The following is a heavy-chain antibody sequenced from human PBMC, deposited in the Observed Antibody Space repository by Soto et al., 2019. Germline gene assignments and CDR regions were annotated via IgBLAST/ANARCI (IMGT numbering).Heavy chain of an antibody. CDR3: ARAFRGGVVITTSSARIDH. CDR2: ISPDGGST. V-gene: IGHV1-46*01. Sequence: QVQLVQSGTEVKKPGASVKVSCKASGYAFTDFYIHWVRQAPGQGLEWMGVISPDGGSTIFSQKFQARVTMTRDTSTGTVDMELSSLRSDDTAVYYCARAFRGGVVITTSSARIDHWGQGTLVTVS. J-gene: IGHJ4*02. D-gene: IGHD3-3*01. CDR1: GYAFTDFY.